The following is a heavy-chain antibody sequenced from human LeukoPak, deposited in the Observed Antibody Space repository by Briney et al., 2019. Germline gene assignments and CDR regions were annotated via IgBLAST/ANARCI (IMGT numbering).Heavy chain of an antibody. V-gene: IGHV3-74*01. CDR1: GFTFSSYW. D-gene: IGHD3-10*01. CDR2: INSDGSST. J-gene: IGHJ5*02. Sequence: PGGSLRLSCAASGFTFSSYWMHWVRQAPGKGLVWVSRINSDGSSTRYADSVKGRFIISRDNAKHTLYLQMSSLRAEDQAVYYCTRDLDGSGSYHWFDPWGQGNLVTVSS. CDR3: TRDLDGSGSYHWFDP.